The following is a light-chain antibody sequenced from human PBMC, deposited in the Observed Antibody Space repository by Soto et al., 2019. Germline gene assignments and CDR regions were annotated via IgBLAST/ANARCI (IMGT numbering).Light chain of an antibody. Sequence: EIVLTQSPATLSLSPGERATLSCWASQSVGSDLAWYQQKPGQAPRLVIYDIFTRASGIPARFSGSGSGTEFTLTISSLQSEDFAVYYCQQYKNWPEFTFGPGTKVDI. J-gene: IGKJ3*01. V-gene: IGKV3-15*01. CDR2: DIF. CDR1: QSVGSD. CDR3: QQYKNWPEFT.